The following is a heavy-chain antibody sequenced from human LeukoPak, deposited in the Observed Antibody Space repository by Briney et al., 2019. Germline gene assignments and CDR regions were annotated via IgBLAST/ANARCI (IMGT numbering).Heavy chain of an antibody. CDR2: IIPIFGTA. J-gene: IGHJ3*02. V-gene: IGHV1-69*05. CDR3: ARKNTVLSGERAFDI. D-gene: IGHD1-1*01. CDR1: GGTFSSYA. Sequence: SVKVSCKASGGTFSSYAISWVRQAPGQGLEWMGRIIPIFGTANYAQKFQGRVTITTDESTSTAYMELSSLRSEDTAVYYCARKNTVLSGERAFDIWGQGTMVTVSS.